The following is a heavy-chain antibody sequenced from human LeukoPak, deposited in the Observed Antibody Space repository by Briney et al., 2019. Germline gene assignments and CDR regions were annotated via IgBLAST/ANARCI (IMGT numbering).Heavy chain of an antibody. J-gene: IGHJ4*02. Sequence: PSETLSLTCAVYGGSFSGYYWSRIRQPPGKGLEWIGEINHSGTTNYNPSLESRVTISVDKSKNQFSLKLTSVTAADTAMYYCARWSSGPFDYWGQGTLVTVSS. CDR2: INHSGTT. D-gene: IGHD6-19*01. V-gene: IGHV4-34*01. CDR1: GGSFSGYY. CDR3: ARWSSGPFDY.